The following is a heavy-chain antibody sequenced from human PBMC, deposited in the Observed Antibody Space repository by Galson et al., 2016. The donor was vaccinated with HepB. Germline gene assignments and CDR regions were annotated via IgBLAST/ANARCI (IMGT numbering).Heavy chain of an antibody. CDR2: FRGGGCGT. V-gene: IGHV3-23*01. D-gene: IGHD1-26*01. CDR1: GFIFSDYT. J-gene: IGHJ4*02. Sequence: SLRLSCAASGFIFSDYTMNWVRQTPGKRLEWVSAFRGGGCGTDYVDSVKGRVTISRDDSKNTLYLQMNSLRVDDTAIYYCAKERRAIDQDFDYWGQGTLVTVSS. CDR3: AKERRAIDQDFDY.